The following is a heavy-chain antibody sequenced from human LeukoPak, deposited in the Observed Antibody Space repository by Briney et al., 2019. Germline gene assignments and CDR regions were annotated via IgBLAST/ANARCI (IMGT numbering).Heavy chain of an antibody. Sequence: GGSLRLSCAASGFTFSSYGMHWVRQAPGKGLEWVAVISYDGSNKYYTDSVKGRFTISRDNSKNTLYLQMNSLRAEDTAVYYCAKENTAMALDYWGQGTLVAVSS. CDR3: AKENTAMALDY. CDR1: GFTFSSYG. J-gene: IGHJ4*02. D-gene: IGHD5-18*01. CDR2: ISYDGSNK. V-gene: IGHV3-30*18.